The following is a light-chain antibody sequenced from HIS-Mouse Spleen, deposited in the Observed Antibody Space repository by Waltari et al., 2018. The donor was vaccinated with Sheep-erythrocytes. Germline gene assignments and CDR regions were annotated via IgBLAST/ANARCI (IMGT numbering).Light chain of an antibody. CDR3: CSYAGSYTWV. CDR2: DVS. CDR1: SSDVGGYNY. Sequence: QSALTQPRSVSGSPGQSVTISCTGTSSDVGGYNYVSWYQQHPGKAPQLMIYDVSKRPSGGPDRFSGAKSGNPASLTLSGLQAEDEADYYCCSYAGSYTWVFGGGTKLTVL. V-gene: IGLV2-11*01. J-gene: IGLJ3*02.